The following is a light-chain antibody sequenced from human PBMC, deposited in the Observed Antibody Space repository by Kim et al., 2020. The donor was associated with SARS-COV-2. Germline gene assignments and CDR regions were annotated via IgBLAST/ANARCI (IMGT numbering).Light chain of an antibody. CDR1: QSLGSTY. V-gene: IGKV3-20*01. CDR3: QQYGGSPTT. CDR2: GAS. Sequence: SPGERAALSYRASQSLGSTYLAWYQQKTGQAPRLLSYGASSRATGIPDRFSGSGSGTDFTLTISRLEPEDLAVYYCQQYGGSPTTFGQGTKVDIK. J-gene: IGKJ1*01.